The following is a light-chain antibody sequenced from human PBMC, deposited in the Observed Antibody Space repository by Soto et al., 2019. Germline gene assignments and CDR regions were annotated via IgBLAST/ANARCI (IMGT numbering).Light chain of an antibody. CDR2: TTS. V-gene: IGKV3-11*01. J-gene: IGKJ3*01. CDR3: QQGNNWPIFT. Sequence: EIVLTQSPATLSLSPGERATVSCRASQSVSKSLVWYQQKPGQAPRLLIYTTSNRATGIPARFSGSGSRTDFTLTISSLEPEDFAVYYCQQGNNWPIFTFGPGTKVDIK. CDR1: QSVSKS.